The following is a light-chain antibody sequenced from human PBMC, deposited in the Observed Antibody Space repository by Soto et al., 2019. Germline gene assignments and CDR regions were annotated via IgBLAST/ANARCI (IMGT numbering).Light chain of an antibody. Sequence: GDRVTITCRAIQSISSWLAWYQQKPGKAPKLLIYKASSLESGVPSRFSGSGSGTEFTLTISSLQPDDFATYYCQQYNSYSLYTFGQGTKVDIK. CDR2: KAS. CDR3: QQYNSYSLYT. J-gene: IGKJ2*01. CDR1: QSISSW. V-gene: IGKV1-5*03.